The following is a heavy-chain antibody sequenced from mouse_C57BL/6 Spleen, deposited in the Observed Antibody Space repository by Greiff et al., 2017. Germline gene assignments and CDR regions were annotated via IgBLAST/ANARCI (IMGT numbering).Heavy chain of an antibody. V-gene: IGHV3-1*01. D-gene: IGHD1-1*01. CDR3: AREDYCGSSGWYFDV. Sequence: EVQLQESGPGMVKPSQSLSLTCTVTGYSITSGYDWHWIRHFPGNKLEWMGYISYSGSTNYNPSLKSRISITHDTSKNHFFLKLNSVTTEDTATYYCAREDYCGSSGWYFDVWGTGTTVTVSS. J-gene: IGHJ1*03. CDR1: GYSITSGYD. CDR2: ISYSGST.